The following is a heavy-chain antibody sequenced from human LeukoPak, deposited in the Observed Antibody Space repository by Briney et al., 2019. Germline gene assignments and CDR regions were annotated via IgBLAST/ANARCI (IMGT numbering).Heavy chain of an antibody. J-gene: IGHJ4*02. CDR3: ARDRDGYNSIVAIGIFDY. V-gene: IGHV3-30*04. D-gene: IGHD5-24*01. Sequence: GGSLRLSCAASGFTFSSYAMHWVRQAPGKGLEWVAVISYDGSNKYYADPVKGRFTISRDNSKNTLYLQMNSLRAEDTAVYYCARDRDGYNSIVAIGIFDYWGQGTLVTVSS. CDR1: GFTFSSYA. CDR2: ISYDGSNK.